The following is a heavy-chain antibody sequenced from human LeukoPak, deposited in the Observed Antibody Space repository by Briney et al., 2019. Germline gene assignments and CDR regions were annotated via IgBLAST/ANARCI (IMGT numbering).Heavy chain of an antibody. V-gene: IGHV4-39*01. CDR1: GGSISSSSYY. CDR3: ARHPATLGYSEAFDI. D-gene: IGHD6-13*01. CDR2: IHYSGST. J-gene: IGHJ3*02. Sequence: PSETLSLTCTVSGGSISSSSYYWGWIRQPPGKGLEWIGSIHYSGSTYYNPSLKSRVTISVDTSKNQFSLKLSSVTAADTAVYYCARHPATLGYSEAFDIWGQGTMVTVSS.